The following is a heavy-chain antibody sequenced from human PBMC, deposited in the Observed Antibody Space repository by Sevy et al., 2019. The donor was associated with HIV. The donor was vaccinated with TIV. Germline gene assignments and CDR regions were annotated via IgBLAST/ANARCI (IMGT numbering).Heavy chain of an antibody. CDR3: VRDHCTDGVCFRSGYFDY. D-gene: IGHD2-8*01. CDR2: ISFDGRNE. V-gene: IGHV3-30*04. J-gene: IGHJ4*01. CDR1: GFTFGNHA. Sequence: GGSLRLSCAASGFTFGNHAIHWVRQAPGKGLEWVAIISFDGRNEHYAGSVKGRFTISRDNSKKTVYLQMTNLRSEDAAVYYCVRDHCTDGVCFRSGYFDYWGQGTLVTVSS.